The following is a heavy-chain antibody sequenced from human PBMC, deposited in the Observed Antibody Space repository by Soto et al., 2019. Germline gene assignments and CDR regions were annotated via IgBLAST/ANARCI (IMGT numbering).Heavy chain of an antibody. J-gene: IGHJ4*02. Sequence: QVQLVESGGGVVQPGRSLRLSCAASAFTFSSYGMHWVRQAPGKGLEWVAVISHDGGNKYYADSVKGRFTISRDNSKERLSLQMNSVGAEETALYYCAKGRYSGGLDYWGEGTLVTVSS. CDR3: AKGRYSGGLDY. CDR1: AFTFSSYG. D-gene: IGHD3-16*01. V-gene: IGHV3-30*18. CDR2: ISHDGGNK.